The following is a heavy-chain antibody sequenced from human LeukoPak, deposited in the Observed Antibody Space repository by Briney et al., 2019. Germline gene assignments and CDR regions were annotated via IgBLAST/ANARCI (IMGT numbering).Heavy chain of an antibody. CDR2: ISWNSGSI. CDR3: AKGAGYYDSSGYYDY. CDR1: GFTFDDYA. J-gene: IGHJ4*02. Sequence: GGSLRLSCAASGFTFDDYAMHWVRHAPGKGLEWVSGISWNSGSIGYADSVKGRFTISRDNAKNSLYLQMNSLRAEDTALYYCAKGAGYYDSSGYYDYWGQGTLVTVSS. D-gene: IGHD3-22*01. V-gene: IGHV3-9*01.